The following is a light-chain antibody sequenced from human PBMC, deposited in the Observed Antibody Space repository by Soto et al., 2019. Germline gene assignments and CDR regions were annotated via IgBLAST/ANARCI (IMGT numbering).Light chain of an antibody. V-gene: IGKV1-39*01. Sequence: DIQMTQSPASLAASLGDRITISCRVSQTISNYLNWYHQKPGEAPKILIYGASTLQSGVPSSVSGSGSGTEFTLSISSLQPEDFGTYYCQQSYNVPFTFGPGTKVDVK. J-gene: IGKJ3*01. CDR3: QQSYNVPFT. CDR2: GAS. CDR1: QTISNY.